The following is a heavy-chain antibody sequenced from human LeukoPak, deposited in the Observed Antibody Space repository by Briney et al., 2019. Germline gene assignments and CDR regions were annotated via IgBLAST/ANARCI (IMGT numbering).Heavy chain of an antibody. CDR3: AKLSLSGRSQSADY. D-gene: IGHD3-10*01. V-gene: IGHV3-33*06. J-gene: IGHJ4*02. CDR2: IWYDGSNK. Sequence: GRSLRLSCAASGFTFSSYGMHWVRQAPGKGLEWVAVIWYDGSNKYYADSVKGRFTISRDNSKNTLFLQMNSLRAEDTAVYYCAKLSLSGRSQSADYWGQGTLVTVSS. CDR1: GFTFSSYG.